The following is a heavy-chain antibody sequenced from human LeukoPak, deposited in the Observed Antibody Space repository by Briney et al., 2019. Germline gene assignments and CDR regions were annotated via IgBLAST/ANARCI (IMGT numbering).Heavy chain of an antibody. D-gene: IGHD3-22*01. V-gene: IGHV3-30*18. Sequence: GGSLRLSCAASGFTFSSYGMHWVRQAPGKGLEWVAVISYDGSTKYYADSVKGRFTISRDNSKNTLYLQMNSLRAEDTAVYYCAKGLLTMIVVDAFDIWGQGTMVTVSS. CDR1: GFTFSSYG. CDR3: AKGLLTMIVVDAFDI. CDR2: ISYDGSTK. J-gene: IGHJ3*02.